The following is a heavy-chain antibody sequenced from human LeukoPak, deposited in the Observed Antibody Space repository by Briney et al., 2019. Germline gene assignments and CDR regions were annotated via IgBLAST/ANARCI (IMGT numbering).Heavy chain of an antibody. Sequence: GGSLRLSCAASGFTFSNCAMSWVRQAPGKGLEWVSGVSGSGDSTYCADSVKGRFTISRDNSKNTLYLQMNSLRAEDTAVYCCARVTTYGDYLDYWGQGTLVTVSS. D-gene: IGHD4-17*01. J-gene: IGHJ4*02. CDR3: ARVTTYGDYLDY. V-gene: IGHV3-23*01. CDR1: GFTFSNCA. CDR2: VSGSGDST.